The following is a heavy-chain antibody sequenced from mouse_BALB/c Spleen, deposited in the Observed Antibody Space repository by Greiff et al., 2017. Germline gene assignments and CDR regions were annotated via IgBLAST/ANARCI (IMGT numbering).Heavy chain of an antibody. Sequence: LQQPGAELVKPGASVKMSCKASGYTFTSYNMHWVKQTPGQGLEWIGAIYPGNGDTSYNQKFKGKATLTADKSSSTAYMQLSSLTSEDSAVYYCARGGYGSSYYYAMDYWGQGTSVTVSS. V-gene: IGHV1-12*01. CDR1: GYTFTSYN. D-gene: IGHD1-1*01. J-gene: IGHJ4*01. CDR3: ARGGYGSSYYYAMDY. CDR2: IYPGNGDT.